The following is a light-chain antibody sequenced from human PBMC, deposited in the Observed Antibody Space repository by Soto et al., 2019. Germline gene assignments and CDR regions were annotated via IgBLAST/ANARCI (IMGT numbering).Light chain of an antibody. CDR2: AAS. CDR3: QQSYTTVFT. J-gene: IGKJ3*01. CDR1: QSISNY. Sequence: DIQMTQSPSSLSASVGDRVTITCRASQSISNYLNWYQQKPGKAPKLLIYAASSLQSGVPSRFSGSGSGTDFPLTISSLQPEDFAPYSCQQSYTTVFTFGPGTNVDIK. V-gene: IGKV1-39*01.